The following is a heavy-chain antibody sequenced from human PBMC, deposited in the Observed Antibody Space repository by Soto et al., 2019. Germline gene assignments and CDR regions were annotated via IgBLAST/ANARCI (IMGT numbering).Heavy chain of an antibody. V-gene: IGHV3-74*01. CDR1: GFTFSSYW. CDR3: ARGYCSSTSCYRVVVAAAGRYAFDI. CDR2: INSDGSST. D-gene: IGHD2-2*01. Sequence: GGSLRLACAASGFTFSSYWMDWVRQAPGKGLVWVSRINSDGSSTSYADSVKGRFTISRDNAKNTLYLQMNSLRAEDTAVYYCARGYCSSTSCYRVVVAAAGRYAFDIWGQGTMVTVSS. J-gene: IGHJ3*02.